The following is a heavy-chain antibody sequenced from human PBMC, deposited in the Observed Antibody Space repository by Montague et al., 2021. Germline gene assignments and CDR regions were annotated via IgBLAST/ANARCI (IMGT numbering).Heavy chain of an antibody. CDR1: GASITSNIYY. Sequence: SETLSLTCTVSGASITSNIYYWGWIRRSPGKGLEWIGSIYYSGNSFYQPSLKSRITMAVDTTKNQSSLKLSSVTAADTAIYYCARVFSSWYVGWFDPWGQGTLVTVSS. J-gene: IGHJ5*02. CDR3: ARVFSSWYVGWFDP. CDR2: IYYSGNS. D-gene: IGHD6-13*01. V-gene: IGHV4-39*07.